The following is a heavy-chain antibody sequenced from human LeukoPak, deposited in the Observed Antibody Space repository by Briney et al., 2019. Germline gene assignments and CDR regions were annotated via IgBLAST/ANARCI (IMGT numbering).Heavy chain of an antibody. CDR3: ARLPVLRYFDWSDY. CDR2: INSDGSST. V-gene: IGHV3-74*01. CDR1: GFTFDDYA. Sequence: GGSLRLSCAASGFTFDDYAMHWVRQAPGKGLEWVSRINSDGSSTTYADSVKGRFTISRDNAKDTLYLQMNSLRAEDTAVYYCARLPVLRYFDWSDYWGQGTLVTVSS. D-gene: IGHD3-9*01. J-gene: IGHJ4*02.